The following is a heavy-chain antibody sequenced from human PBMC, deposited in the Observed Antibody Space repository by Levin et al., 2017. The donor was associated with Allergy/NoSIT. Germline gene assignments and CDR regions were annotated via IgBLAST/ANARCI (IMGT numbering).Heavy chain of an antibody. D-gene: IGHD5-18*01. Sequence: ASVKVSCKASGYTFTSYGISWVRQAPGQGLEWMGWISAYNGNTNYAQKLQGRVTMTTDTSTSTAYMELRSLRSDDTAVYYCARFRYTAMVPATFDYWGQGTLVTVSS. CDR3: ARFRYTAMVPATFDY. J-gene: IGHJ4*02. CDR1: GYTFTSYG. CDR2: ISAYNGNT. V-gene: IGHV1-18*01.